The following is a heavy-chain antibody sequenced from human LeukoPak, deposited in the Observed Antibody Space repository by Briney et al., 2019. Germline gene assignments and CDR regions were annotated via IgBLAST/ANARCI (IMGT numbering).Heavy chain of an antibody. CDR3: ARLYGSERSRFDY. D-gene: IGHD3-10*01. CDR1: GYSFTYYW. J-gene: IGHJ4*02. Sequence: GESLKISCKGSGYSFTYYWIGWVRQMPGKGLEWMGIIYPSDSDIRYSPSFQGQVTISADKSISTAYLQWSSLKASDTAMYYCARLYGSERSRFDYWGQGTLVTVSS. V-gene: IGHV5-51*01. CDR2: IYPSDSDI.